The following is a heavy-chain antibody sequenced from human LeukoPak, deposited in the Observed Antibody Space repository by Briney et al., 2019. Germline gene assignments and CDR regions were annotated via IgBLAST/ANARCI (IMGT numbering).Heavy chain of an antibody. D-gene: IGHD3-10*01. CDR3: ARAASYGSNAFDI. Sequence: GGSLRLSCAASGFTVSSDYMSWVRQAPGKGLERVSVIYSGGSTFYADSVKGRFTISRDNAKNSLYMHMNSLRAEDAAVYYCARAASYGSNAFDIWGQGTMVTVSS. CDR1: GFTVSSDY. J-gene: IGHJ3*02. CDR2: IYSGGST. V-gene: IGHV3-53*01.